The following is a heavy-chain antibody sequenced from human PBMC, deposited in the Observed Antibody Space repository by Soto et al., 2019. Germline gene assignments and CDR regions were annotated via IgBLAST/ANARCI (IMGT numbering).Heavy chain of an antibody. Sequence: GGSLRLSCAASGFNLITYSMNWVRQAPGKGLEWVSYIGGSSSTIYYADSVKHRLPTSRDNAKNSLYLHMNSLRAEDTAVYYCAKDRGLYDFWSGYLYDAFDIWGQGTMVTVSS. CDR1: GFNLITYS. J-gene: IGHJ3*02. CDR2: IGGSSSTI. V-gene: IGHV3-48*01. D-gene: IGHD3-3*01. CDR3: AKDRGLYDFWSGYLYDAFDI.